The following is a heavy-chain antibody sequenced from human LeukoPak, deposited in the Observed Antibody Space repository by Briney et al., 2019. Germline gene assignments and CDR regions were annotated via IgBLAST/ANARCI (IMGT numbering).Heavy chain of an antibody. D-gene: IGHD1-26*01. CDR3: ASKLGIVGAYDY. Sequence: SETLSLTCTVSGGSISSSSHYWGWIRQPPGKGLEWIGTIGTIYYSGGTYYNPSLKSRVAISVDTSKNQFSLRLSSVTAADTAVYYCASKLGIVGAYDYWGQGTLVTVSS. CDR2: IGTIYYSGGT. J-gene: IGHJ4*02. V-gene: IGHV4-39*07. CDR1: GGSISSSSHY.